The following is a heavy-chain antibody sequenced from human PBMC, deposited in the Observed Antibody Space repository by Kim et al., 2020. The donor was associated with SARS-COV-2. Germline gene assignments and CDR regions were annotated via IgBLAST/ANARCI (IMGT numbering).Heavy chain of an antibody. CDR3: ARSLGASMPTEHALDI. V-gene: IGHV4-31*03. CDR2: IYYSGTT. D-gene: IGHD3-16*01. Sequence: SETLSLTCTVSGVSLRRGGYYWIWMRQHPGKGPEYIGYIYYSGTTYYNPSLKSRLTILQDMSKNYFSLKLTSVTAADTAVYYCARSLGASMPTEHALDIWGQGTMVIVSS. J-gene: IGHJ3*02. CDR1: GVSLRRGGYY.